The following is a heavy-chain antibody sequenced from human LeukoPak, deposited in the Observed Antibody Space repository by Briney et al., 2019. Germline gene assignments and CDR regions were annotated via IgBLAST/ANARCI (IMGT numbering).Heavy chain of an antibody. CDR3: EGTYYYDSSDDY. D-gene: IGHD3-22*01. V-gene: IGHV3-23*01. Sequence: PGGSLRLSCAASGFTFRIYAMSWVRQAPGKGLEWVLAISGSGTSTYHADSVKGRFTISRDNSKNTLYLQMNSLRAEDTAVYYCEGTYYYDSSDDYWGQGTLVTVSS. CDR2: ISGSGTST. CDR1: GFTFRIYA. J-gene: IGHJ4*02.